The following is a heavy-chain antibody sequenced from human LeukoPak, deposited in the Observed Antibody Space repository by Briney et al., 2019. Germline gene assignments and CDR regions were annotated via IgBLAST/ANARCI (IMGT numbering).Heavy chain of an antibody. CDR1: GYSLTGHY. Sequence: ASVKVSCKPSGYSLTGHYMHWVRQAPGQGLEWMGWINPNSGGTSFAQKFQGRVTMTRDTSISTAYMELSRLRSDDTAVYYCASWGAGGCCSGGSCYSLYYWGQGTLVTVSS. CDR2: INPNSGGT. CDR3: ASWGAGGCCSGGSCYSLYY. J-gene: IGHJ4*02. D-gene: IGHD2-15*01. V-gene: IGHV1-2*02.